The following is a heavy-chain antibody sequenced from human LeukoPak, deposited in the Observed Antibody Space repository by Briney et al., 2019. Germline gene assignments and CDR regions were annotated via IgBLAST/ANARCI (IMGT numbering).Heavy chain of an antibody. CDR3: ARERGYSYGYGDY. J-gene: IGHJ4*02. V-gene: IGHV3-21*01. CDR2: ISSSSSYI. CDR1: GFTFSSYN. D-gene: IGHD5-18*01. Sequence: PGGSLRLSCAASGFTFSSYNMNGVRQAPGKGLEWVSSISSSSSYIYYADSVKGRFTISRDNAKNSLYLQMNSLRAEDTAVYYCARERGYSYGYGDYWGQGTLVTVSS.